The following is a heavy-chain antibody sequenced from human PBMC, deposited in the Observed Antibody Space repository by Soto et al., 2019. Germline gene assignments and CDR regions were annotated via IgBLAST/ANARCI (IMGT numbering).Heavy chain of an antibody. D-gene: IGHD3-22*01. CDR1: GGSFSAYY. CDR3: ARGSVDRVDSSGFYEY. Sequence: PAETLTLTCAIYGGSFSAYYWSWIRQPPGKGLEWIGEINHSGGTSYNPSLKSRGTISVDASKSQFSLKLTSVTAADRAVYYCARGSVDRVDSSGFYEYWGRGTTVTVSS. V-gene: IGHV4-34*01. CDR2: INHSGGT. J-gene: IGHJ4*02.